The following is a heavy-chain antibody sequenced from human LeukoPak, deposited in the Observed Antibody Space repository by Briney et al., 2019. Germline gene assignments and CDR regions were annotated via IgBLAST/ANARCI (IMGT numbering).Heavy chain of an antibody. CDR1: GGSINSSSYY. CDR2: INHGGST. CDR3: ARYLDYGGNSRVFQH. Sequence: SETLSLTCTVSGGSINSSSYYWGWIRQPPGKGLEWIGEINHGGSTNYNPSLKSRVTISIDTSKNQFSLKLSSVTAADTAVYYCARYLDYGGNSRVFQHWGQGTLVTVSS. J-gene: IGHJ1*01. D-gene: IGHD4-23*01. V-gene: IGHV4-39*07.